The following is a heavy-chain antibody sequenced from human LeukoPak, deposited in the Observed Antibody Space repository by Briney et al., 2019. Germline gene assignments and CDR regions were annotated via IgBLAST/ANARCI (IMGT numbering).Heavy chain of an antibody. CDR2: INPTSTSI. Sequence: GGSLRLSCAASGFTFSDYSINWVRQAPGKGLEWVSSINPTSTSIYYADAVRGRFTISRDNSKNTLYLQMNSLRAEDTAVYYCAPGGRYSNSQTPFDYWGQGTLVTVSS. CDR3: APGGRYSNSQTPFDY. CDR1: GFTFSDYS. D-gene: IGHD4-11*01. V-gene: IGHV3-21*01. J-gene: IGHJ4*02.